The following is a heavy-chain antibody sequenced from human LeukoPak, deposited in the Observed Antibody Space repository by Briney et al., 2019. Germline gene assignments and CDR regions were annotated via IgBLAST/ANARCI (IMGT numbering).Heavy chain of an antibody. CDR2: ISSSSSYI. CDR3: ARYAQWLGLGY. Sequence: XXSLRLPCAASGFYFRDHWMNWVRQAPGKGLEWVSSISSSSSYIYYADSVKGRFTISRDNAKNSLYLQMNSLRAEDTAVYYCARYAQWLGLGYWGQGTLVTVSS. CDR1: GFYFRDHW. J-gene: IGHJ4*02. D-gene: IGHD6-19*01. V-gene: IGHV3-21*01.